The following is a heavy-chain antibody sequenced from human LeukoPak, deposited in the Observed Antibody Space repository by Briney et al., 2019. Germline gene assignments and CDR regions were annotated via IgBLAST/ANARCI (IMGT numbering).Heavy chain of an antibody. CDR2: IWYDGSNK. D-gene: IGHD1-26*01. CDR1: GFTFSSYA. V-gene: IGHV3-33*08. J-gene: IGHJ4*02. CDR3: ARDGSGSSLDY. Sequence: PGGSLRLSCAASGFTFSSYAMHWVRQAPGKGLEWVAVIWYDGSNKYYADSVKGRFTISRDNSKNTLYLQMNSLRAEDTAVYYCARDGSGSSLDYWGQGTLVTVSS.